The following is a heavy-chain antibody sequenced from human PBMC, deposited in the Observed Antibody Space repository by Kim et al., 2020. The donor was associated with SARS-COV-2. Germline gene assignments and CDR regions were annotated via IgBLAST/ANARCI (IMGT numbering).Heavy chain of an antibody. CDR2: ISGSGGST. J-gene: IGHJ4*02. D-gene: IGHD3-22*01. CDR1: GFTFSSYA. V-gene: IGHV3-23*01. CDR3: AKIITSGYYPRGGLLDY. Sequence: GGSLRLSCAASGFTFSSYAMSWVRQAPGKGLEWVSAISGSGGSTYYADSVKGRFTISRDNSKNTLYLQMNSLRAEDTAVYYCAKIITSGYYPRGGLLDYWGQGTLVTVSS.